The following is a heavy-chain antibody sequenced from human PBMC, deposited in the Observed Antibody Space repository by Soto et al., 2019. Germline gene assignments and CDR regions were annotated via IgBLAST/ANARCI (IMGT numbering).Heavy chain of an antibody. D-gene: IGHD1-7*01. J-gene: IGHJ4*02. Sequence: HGGSLELSCAASGFTFNRYGMSWVRQAPGKGLEWVSAISGSGDSTYYADSVKGRFTISRDSSNNTLYLQMNNLRADDTALYFCVKLRLELLYLDSWGLGALVTVSS. CDR1: GFTFNRYG. CDR2: ISGSGDST. V-gene: IGHV3-23*01. CDR3: VKLRLELLYLDS.